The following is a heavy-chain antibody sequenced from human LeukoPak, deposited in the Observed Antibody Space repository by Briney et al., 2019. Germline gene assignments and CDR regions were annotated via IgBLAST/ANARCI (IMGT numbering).Heavy chain of an antibody. J-gene: IGHJ5*02. CDR3: ASSPAYSSSWYAIDT. CDR2: IGTAGDT. CDR1: GVIFSNYD. V-gene: IGHV3-13*01. Sequence: GGSLRLSCAASGVIFSNYDMHWVRQAAGKGLEWVSGIGTAGDTYYPGSVNGRFTISRENAKNSLYLHMNSLSAGDTAMYYCASSPAYSSSWYAIDTWGQGTLVTVSS. D-gene: IGHD6-13*01.